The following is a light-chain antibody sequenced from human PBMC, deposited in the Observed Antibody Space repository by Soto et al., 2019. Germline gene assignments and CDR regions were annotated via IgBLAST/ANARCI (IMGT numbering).Light chain of an antibody. CDR2: VAS. CDR1: QSSSSW. Sequence: DIQMTQSPSTLSASVGDRVTITCRASQSSSSWLAWYQQKPGEAPKLLIYVASSLESGVPPRFSGSASGTEFTLNISSLQPDDFATYYCQLYNSYTFGQGTKLEIK. J-gene: IGKJ2*01. V-gene: IGKV1-5*01. CDR3: QLYNSYT.